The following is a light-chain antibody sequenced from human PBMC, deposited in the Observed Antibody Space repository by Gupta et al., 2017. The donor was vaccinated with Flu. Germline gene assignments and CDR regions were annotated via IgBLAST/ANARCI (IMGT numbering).Light chain of an antibody. CDR3: QQYYTTPQT. J-gene: IGKJ1*01. CDR2: WAS. Sequence: NCKSSQSVLYSSKNKNYLAWYQQKPGQPPKLLIYWASTRESGVPDRFSGSGSGTDFTLTISSLQAEDVAVYYCQQYYTTPQTFGQGTKVEIK. V-gene: IGKV4-1*01. CDR1: QSVLYSSKNKNY.